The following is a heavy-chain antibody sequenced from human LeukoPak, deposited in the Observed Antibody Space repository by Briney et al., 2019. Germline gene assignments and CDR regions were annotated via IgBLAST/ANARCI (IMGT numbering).Heavy chain of an antibody. V-gene: IGHV1-2*04. CDR1: GYTFTGYY. Sequence: ASVKVSCKASGYTFTGYYMHWVRQAPGQGLEWMGWINPNSGGTNYAQKFQGWVTMTRDTSISTAYMELSRLRSDDTAVYYCARVAMSHSYYYYGMDVWGQGTTVTVSS. J-gene: IGHJ6*02. CDR3: ARVAMSHSYYYYGMDV. D-gene: IGHD2-2*01. CDR2: INPNSGGT.